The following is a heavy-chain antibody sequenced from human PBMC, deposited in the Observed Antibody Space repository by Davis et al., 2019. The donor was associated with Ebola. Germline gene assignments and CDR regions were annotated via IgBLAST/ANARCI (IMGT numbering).Heavy chain of an antibody. CDR2: IRSKANSYAT. J-gene: IGHJ6*02. CDR1: GFTFSGSA. CDR3: TCSSDGMDV. Sequence: GGSLRLSCAASGFTFSGSAMHWVRQASGNGLEWVGRIRSKANSYATAYAASVKGRFTISRDDSKNTAYLQMNSLKTEDTAVYYCTCSSDGMDVWGQGTTVTVSS. V-gene: IGHV3-73*01. D-gene: IGHD3-10*01.